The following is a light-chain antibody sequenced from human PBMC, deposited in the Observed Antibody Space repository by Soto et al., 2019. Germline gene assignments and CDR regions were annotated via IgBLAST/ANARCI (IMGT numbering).Light chain of an antibody. Sequence: EIVLTQSPGTLSLSPGERATLSCRASQSVSSTYLIWYQQKPGQAPRLLISDASNRAADIPDRFSGSGSGTDFTLTINRLEPEDFAFYYCQQYYKWPPWTFGQGTKVDIK. V-gene: IGKV3-20*01. CDR2: DAS. J-gene: IGKJ1*01. CDR3: QQYYKWPPWT. CDR1: QSVSSTY.